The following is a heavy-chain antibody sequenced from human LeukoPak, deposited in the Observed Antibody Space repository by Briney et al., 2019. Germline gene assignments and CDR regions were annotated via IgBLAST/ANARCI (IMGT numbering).Heavy chain of an antibody. D-gene: IGHD4-11*01. Sequence: SETLSLTCTVSGGSISSYYWSWIRQPPGKGLEWIGYIYYSGSTNYNPSLESRVTISINTSKNQFSLKLSSVTAADTAVYYCARPNSHYLGNDAFDIWGQGTMVTVSS. CDR3: ARPNSHYLGNDAFDI. CDR1: GGSISSYY. V-gene: IGHV4-59*01. CDR2: IYYSGST. J-gene: IGHJ3*02.